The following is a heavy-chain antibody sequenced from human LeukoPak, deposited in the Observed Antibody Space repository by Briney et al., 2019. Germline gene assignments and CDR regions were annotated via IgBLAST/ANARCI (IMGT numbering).Heavy chain of an antibody. V-gene: IGHV1-46*01. CDR3: AREAGYGSGSESYFDY. J-gene: IGHJ4*02. Sequence: ASVKVSCKASGYTFTSYYMHWVRQAPGQGLEWMGIINPSGGSTSYAQKFQGRVTMTRDTSTSTVYMELSSLRSEDTAVYYCAREAGYGSGSESYFDYWGQGTLVTVSS. D-gene: IGHD3-10*01. CDR1: GYTFTSYY. CDR2: INPSGGST.